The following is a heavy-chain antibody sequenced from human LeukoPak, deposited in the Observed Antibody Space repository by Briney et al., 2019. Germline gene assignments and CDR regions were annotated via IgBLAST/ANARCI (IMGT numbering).Heavy chain of an antibody. V-gene: IGHV3-30-3*01. CDR2: ISYDGSNK. J-gene: IGHJ4*02. CDR3: ARDAIAAIQDY. CDR1: GFTFSSYA. Sequence: GGSLRLSCAASGFTFSSYAMHWVRQAPGKGLEWVAVISYDGSNKYYADSVKGRFTISRDNAKNSLYLQMNSLRAEDTAVYYCARDAIAAIQDYWGQGTLVTVSS. D-gene: IGHD2-15*01.